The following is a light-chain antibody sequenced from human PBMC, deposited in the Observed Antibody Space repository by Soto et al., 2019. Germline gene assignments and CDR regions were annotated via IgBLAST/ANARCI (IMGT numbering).Light chain of an antibody. Sequence: EIVLTQSPGTLSLSAGERATLFCSASQSVSSSYLAWYQQKPGQAPRLLSYGEPNRATGGPARFSGSWSGTEFTLTISSLQSEDFAVYYCQQYNNWITFGQGTRLEI. CDR2: GEP. V-gene: IGKV3-15*01. CDR3: QQYNNWIT. CDR1: QSVSSSY. J-gene: IGKJ5*01.